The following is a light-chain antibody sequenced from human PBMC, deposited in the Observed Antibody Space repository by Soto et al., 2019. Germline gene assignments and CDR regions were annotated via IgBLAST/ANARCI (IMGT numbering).Light chain of an antibody. J-gene: IGLJ1*01. CDR1: SSDIGGYNY. CDR3: ISYTHNSIPYV. CDR2: EVS. Sequence: QSALTQPASVSGSPGQSITISCTGTSSDIGGYNYVSWYQQHPGRAPKLIIYEVSYRPSGSSNRFSGSKSGNTASLTISGLQAEDEADYYCISYTHNSIPYVFGTGTKVTVL. V-gene: IGLV2-14*01.